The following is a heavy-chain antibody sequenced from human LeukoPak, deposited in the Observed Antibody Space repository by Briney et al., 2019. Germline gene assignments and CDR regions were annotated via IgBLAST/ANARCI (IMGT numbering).Heavy chain of an antibody. D-gene: IGHD6-19*01. Sequence: PGGSLRLSCAASGFTFSSYAMSWVRQAPGKGLEWVSAISGSGGSTYYADSVKGRFTISRDNSKNTLYLQMNSLRAEDTAVYYCAKEPVSGQWPMTARYSDYWGQGTLVTVSS. J-gene: IGHJ4*02. CDR1: GFTFSSYA. V-gene: IGHV3-23*01. CDR2: ISGSGGST. CDR3: AKEPVSGQWPMTARYSDY.